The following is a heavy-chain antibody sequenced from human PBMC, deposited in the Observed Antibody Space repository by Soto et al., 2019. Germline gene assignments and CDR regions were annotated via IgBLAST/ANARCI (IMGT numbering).Heavy chain of an antibody. CDR2: ISGSGGST. J-gene: IGHJ6*02. D-gene: IGHD6-6*01. Sequence: GGSLRLSCAASGFTFSSYAMSWVRQAPGKGLEWVSAISGSGGSTYYADPVKGRFTISRDNSKNTLYLQMNSLRAEDTAVYYCAKDRRIYSSSSTGYYYYGMDVWGQGTTVTVSS. CDR3: AKDRRIYSSSSTGYYYYGMDV. CDR1: GFTFSSYA. V-gene: IGHV3-23*01.